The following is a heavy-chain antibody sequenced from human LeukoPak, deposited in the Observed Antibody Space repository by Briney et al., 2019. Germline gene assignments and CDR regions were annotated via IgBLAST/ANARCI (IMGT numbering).Heavy chain of an antibody. CDR1: GGTFSSYA. Sequence: SVKVSCKASGGTFSSYAISWVRQAPGQGLEWMGGIIPIFGTANYAQKFQGRVTITTDESTSTAYMELSSLRSEDTAVYYCAGTPYCSSDNCYRFYNGNDGFNVWGQGTRVTVSS. CDR3: AGTPYCSSDNCYRFYNGNDGFNV. CDR2: IIPIFGTA. J-gene: IGHJ3*01. D-gene: IGHD2-2*01. V-gene: IGHV1-69*05.